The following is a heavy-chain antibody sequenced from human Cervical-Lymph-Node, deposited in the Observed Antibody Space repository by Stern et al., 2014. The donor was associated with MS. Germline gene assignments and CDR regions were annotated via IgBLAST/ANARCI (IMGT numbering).Heavy chain of an antibody. V-gene: IGHV3-21*01. D-gene: IGHD6-19*01. CDR2: IGSTGGFG. CDR1: GFTLSSYS. Sequence: EVQLVESGGGLVKPGGSLRLSCVASGFTLSSYSMNWVRQAPGKGLEWVSFIGSTGGFGYFADSVQGRFTISRDNAKNSLYLQMNSLRAEGTAVYYCARVIEVSGTDHWGQGTLVTVSS. CDR3: ARVIEVSGTDH. J-gene: IGHJ4*02.